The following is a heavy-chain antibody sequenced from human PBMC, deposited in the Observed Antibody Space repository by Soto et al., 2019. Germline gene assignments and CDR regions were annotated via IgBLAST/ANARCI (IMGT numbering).Heavy chain of an antibody. CDR3: ARQGFGPLHGLVDV. CDR1: GGSISSYY. CDR2: VHHSWGS. V-gene: IGHV4-59*08. J-gene: IGHJ6*02. D-gene: IGHD3-10*01. Sequence: QVQLQESGPGLVKPSETLSLSCTVSGGSISSYYWSWFRQSPGKRMEWIGYVHHSWGSSYNPSLRGRFAISLDTSKSQFSLKVTSVTATDTAVYYCARQGFGPLHGLVDVWGQGTTVTVSS.